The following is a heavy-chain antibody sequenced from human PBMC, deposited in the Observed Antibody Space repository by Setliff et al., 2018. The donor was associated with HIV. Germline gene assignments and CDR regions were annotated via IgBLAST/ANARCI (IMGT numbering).Heavy chain of an antibody. V-gene: IGHV4-4*07. J-gene: IGHJ6*03. CDR1: GVSISGYY. CDR3: ATSTICDGCDYYYMDV. D-gene: IGHD6-13*01. CDR2: IFTGGDT. Sequence: SETLSLTCAVSGVSISGYYWTWIRQPAGKGLEWIGRIFTGGDTNYNPSLKSRVTMSVDTSNNEFSLKLTSVTAADTAVYYCATSTICDGCDYYYMDVWG.